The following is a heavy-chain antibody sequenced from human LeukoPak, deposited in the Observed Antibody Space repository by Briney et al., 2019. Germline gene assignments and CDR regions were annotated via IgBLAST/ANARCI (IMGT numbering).Heavy chain of an antibody. CDR3: AKDGDAGTSYYFYYMDV. CDR2: IWHDGSNK. Sequence: TGGSQRLSCAPSGFTFSDYGMHWVRQSPGKGLEWVAVIWHDGSNKYYADSVQGRFTISRDSSKNTLYLQMNSLRAEDTAVYYCAKDGDAGTSYYFYYMDVWGKGTTVTVSS. J-gene: IGHJ6*03. D-gene: IGHD7-27*01. V-gene: IGHV3-33*06. CDR1: GFTFSDYG.